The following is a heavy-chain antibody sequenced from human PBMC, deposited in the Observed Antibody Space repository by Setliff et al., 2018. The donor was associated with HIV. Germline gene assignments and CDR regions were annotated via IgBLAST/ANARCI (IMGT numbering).Heavy chain of an antibody. CDR2: INPNSGGT. CDR1: GYTFTGYY. V-gene: IGHV1-2*02. Sequence: ASVKVSCKASGYTFTGYYMHWVRQAPGQGLEWMGWINPNSGGTNYAQKFQGRVTMTRDTSISTAYMDLSRLRSDDTAVYYCAREPYAGRMYFDFWGQGTLVTVSS. J-gene: IGHJ4*02. CDR3: AREPYAGRMYFDF. D-gene: IGHD1-26*01.